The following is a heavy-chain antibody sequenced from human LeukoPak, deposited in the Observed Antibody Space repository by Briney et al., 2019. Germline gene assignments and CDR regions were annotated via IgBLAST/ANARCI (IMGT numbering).Heavy chain of an antibody. D-gene: IGHD6-19*01. CDR1: GFTVSSKY. J-gene: IGHJ4*02. Sequence: GGSLRLSCAASGFTVSSKYMGWVRQAPGKGLEWVSVIYSSGNTYYADSVKGRFTISRDNSKNTLYLQMNSLRGEDTAVYYCARERNLEIAVAGTIFDYWGQGTLVTVSS. CDR2: IYSSGNT. CDR3: ARERNLEIAVAGTIFDY. V-gene: IGHV3-66*01.